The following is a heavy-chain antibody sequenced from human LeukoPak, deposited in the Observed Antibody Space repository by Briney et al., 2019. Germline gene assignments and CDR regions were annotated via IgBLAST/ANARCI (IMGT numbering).Heavy chain of an antibody. D-gene: IGHD3-22*01. V-gene: IGHV3-21*04. J-gene: IGHJ3*02. CDR3: AKDAVGYYDSSLESAFDI. Sequence: PGGSLRLSCAASGFTFSSYSMNWVRQAPGKGLEWVSSISSSSYIYYADSVRGRFTISRDNSKNTLYLQMNTLRAEDTALYYCAKDAVGYYDSSLESAFDIWGQGTMVTVSS. CDR2: ISSSSYI. CDR1: GFTFSSYS.